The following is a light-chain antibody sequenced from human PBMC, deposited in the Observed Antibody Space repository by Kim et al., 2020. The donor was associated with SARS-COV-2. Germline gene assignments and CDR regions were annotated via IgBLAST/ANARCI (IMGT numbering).Light chain of an antibody. CDR1: QDIRND. Sequence: AYVGDRVTITCRESQDIRNDLGWYQQNPGRAPKRLIYGASSLQSGVPSRFSGSGSGTEFTLTISSVQPEDFATYFCLQHSTYPITFGQGTRLEIK. CDR2: GAS. J-gene: IGKJ5*01. CDR3: LQHSTYPIT. V-gene: IGKV1-17*01.